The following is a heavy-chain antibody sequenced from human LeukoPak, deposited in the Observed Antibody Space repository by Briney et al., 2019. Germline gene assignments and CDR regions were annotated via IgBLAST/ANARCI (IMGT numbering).Heavy chain of an antibody. CDR2: INPNSGGT. D-gene: IGHD3-3*01. CDR1: GYTFTGYY. Sequence: GASVKVSCKASGYTFTGYYMHWVRQAPGQGLEWMGWINPNSGGTNYAQKFQGWVTMTRDTSISTAYMELSRLRSDDTAVYYCARPISCITIFGVVTCLSGMDVWGQGTTVTVSS. J-gene: IGHJ6*02. V-gene: IGHV1-2*04. CDR3: ARPISCITIFGVVTCLSGMDV.